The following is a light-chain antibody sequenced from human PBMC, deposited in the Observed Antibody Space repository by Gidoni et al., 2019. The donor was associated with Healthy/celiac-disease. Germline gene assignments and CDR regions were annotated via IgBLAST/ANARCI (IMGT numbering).Light chain of an antibody. CDR3: QQRSNWPLT. CDR2: DAS. J-gene: IGKJ4*01. Sequence: EIVLTQSPATLSLSPGDRATLSSRPSQSVSSYLAWYQQKPGQAPRLLIYDASNRATGIPARFSGSGSGTDFTLTISSLEPEDFAVYYCQQRSNWPLTFGGGTKVEIK. V-gene: IGKV3-11*01. CDR1: QSVSSY.